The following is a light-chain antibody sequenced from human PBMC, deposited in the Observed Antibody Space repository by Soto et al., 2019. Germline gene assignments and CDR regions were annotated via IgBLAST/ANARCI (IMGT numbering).Light chain of an antibody. CDR3: QQYYSYPYT. CDR2: AAS. Sequence: AIRMTQSPSSLSASTGDRVTITCRASQGISSYLAWYQQKPGKAPKLLIYAASTSQSGVPSRFSGSGSGTDFTLTISCLHSEDFATYYCQQYYSYPYTFGQGTKLEIK. V-gene: IGKV1-8*01. J-gene: IGKJ2*01. CDR1: QGISSY.